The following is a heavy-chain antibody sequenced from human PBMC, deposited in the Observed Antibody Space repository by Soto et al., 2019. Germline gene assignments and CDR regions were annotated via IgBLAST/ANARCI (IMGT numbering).Heavy chain of an antibody. J-gene: IGHJ4*02. CDR2: IFSNDEK. D-gene: IGHD1-26*01. CDR3: ARPIIVGSRGWFDY. CDR1: GFSLSNARMG. V-gene: IGHV2-26*01. Sequence: QVTLKESGPVLVKPTETLTLTCTVSGFSLSNARMGVSWIRQPPGKALEWLAHIFSNDEKSYSTSLKSRLTISKDTSKSQVVIIMTNMDPVDTPTYYCARPIIVGSRGWFDYWGQGTLVTVSS.